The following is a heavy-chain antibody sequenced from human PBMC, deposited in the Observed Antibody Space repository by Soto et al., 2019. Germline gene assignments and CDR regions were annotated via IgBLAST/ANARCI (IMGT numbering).Heavy chain of an antibody. CDR2: INVGNGDT. Sequence: QVHLVQSGAEVKKPGASVKVSCKASGYTFATYSMHWVRQAPGQSLEWMGWINVGNGDTKYSQKFQGRVTFTRDTSASTVDMELSSLRSEDTAVYYCARPYYYDSTGYYSSHYYYSFAMDVWGQGTTVTVSS. CDR1: GYTFATYS. CDR3: ARPYYYDSTGYYSSHYYYSFAMDV. J-gene: IGHJ6*02. V-gene: IGHV1-3*01. D-gene: IGHD3-22*01.